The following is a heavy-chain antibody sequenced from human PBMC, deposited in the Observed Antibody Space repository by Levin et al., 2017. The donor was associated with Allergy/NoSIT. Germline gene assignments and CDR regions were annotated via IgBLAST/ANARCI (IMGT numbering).Heavy chain of an antibody. CDR3: ARGRGYSDY. V-gene: IGHV4-34*01. CDR2: INHSGST. CDR1: GGSFSGYY. D-gene: IGHD5-18*01. Sequence: SETLSLTCAVYGGSFSGYYWSWIRQPPGKGLEWIGEINHSGSTNYNPSLKSRVTISVDTSKNQFSLKLSSVTAADTAVYYCARGRGYSDYWGQGTLVTVSS. J-gene: IGHJ4*02.